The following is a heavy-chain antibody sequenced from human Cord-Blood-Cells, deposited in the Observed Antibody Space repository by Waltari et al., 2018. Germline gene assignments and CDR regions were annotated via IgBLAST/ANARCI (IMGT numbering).Heavy chain of an antibody. CDR2: IYYSGST. J-gene: IGHJ2*01. CDR3: ARRRSSSSWYFDL. D-gene: IGHD6-6*01. Sequence: QLQLQESGPGLVKPSETLSLTCTVSGGSISSRSYYWGWIRQPPGKGLECIGSIYYSGSTYYNPSLKSRVTISVDTSKNQFSLKLSSVTAADTAVYYCARRRSSSSWYFDLWGRGTLVNVSS. CDR1: GGSISSRSYY. V-gene: IGHV4-39*01.